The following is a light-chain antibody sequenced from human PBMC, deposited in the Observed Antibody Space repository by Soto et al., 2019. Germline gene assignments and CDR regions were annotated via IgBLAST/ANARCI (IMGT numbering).Light chain of an antibody. CDR1: STDVGSNNR. CDR2: EVT. CDR3: SSYTSSSGYV. V-gene: IGLV2-18*02. J-gene: IGLJ1*01. Sequence: QSVLTQPPSVSGSPGQSVTISCTGTSTDVGSNNRVSWYQQPPGTAPKLMIYEVTNRPSGVPDRFSGSKSGNTASLTIPGLQADDEADYYCSSYTSSSGYVFGTGTKVTVL.